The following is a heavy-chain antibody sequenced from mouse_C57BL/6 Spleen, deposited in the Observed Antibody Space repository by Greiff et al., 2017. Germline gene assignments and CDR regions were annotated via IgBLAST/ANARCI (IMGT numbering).Heavy chain of an antibody. CDR2: IDPEDGET. J-gene: IGHJ3*01. V-gene: IGHV14-2*01. D-gene: IGHD2-3*01. CDR1: GFNIKDYY. Sequence: EVQLQQSGAELVKPGASVKLSCTASGFNIKDYYMHWVKQRTEQGLEWIGRIDPEDGETTYAPKFQGKATITADTSSNTAYLQLSSLTSEDTAVYYCVYDGYPWFAYWGQGTLVTVSA. CDR3: VYDGYPWFAY.